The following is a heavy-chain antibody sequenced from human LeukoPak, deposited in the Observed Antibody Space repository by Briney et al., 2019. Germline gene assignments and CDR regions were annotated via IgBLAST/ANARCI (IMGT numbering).Heavy chain of an antibody. Sequence: SETLSLTCAVYGGSFSGYYWSSIRQPPGKGLEWIGEINHSGSTNTNPPRKSRVTISVETAKNQFSLKLTAVSAADRAVFSGARGNLRASIFRYWGEGALVTVSS. CDR2: INHSGST. V-gene: IGHV4-34*01. D-gene: IGHD3-10*01. CDR1: GGSFSGYY. CDR3: ARGNLRASIFRY. J-gene: IGHJ4*02.